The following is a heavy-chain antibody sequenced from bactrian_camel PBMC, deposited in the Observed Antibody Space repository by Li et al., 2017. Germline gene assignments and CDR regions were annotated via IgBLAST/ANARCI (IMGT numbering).Heavy chain of an antibody. CDR3: GADTRYGTYCSANIQYEPEF. V-gene: IGHV3S55*01. Sequence: HVQLVESGGGAVQAGGSLRLSCAGTGTTIRAYCMSWSRQLPGQEREALATIDTEGTVTYVDSVKGRFTISIDNAKDTLILQMNSLKPEDTAMYYCGADTRYGTYCSANIQYEPEFRGQGTQVTVS. J-gene: IGHJ4*01. D-gene: IGHD7*01. CDR1: GTTIRAYC. CDR2: IDTEGTV.